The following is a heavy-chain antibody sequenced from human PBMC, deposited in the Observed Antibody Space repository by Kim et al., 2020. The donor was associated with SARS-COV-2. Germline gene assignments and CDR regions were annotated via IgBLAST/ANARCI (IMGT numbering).Heavy chain of an antibody. CDR1: GFILSNYV. V-gene: IGHV3-30-3*01. D-gene: IGHD3-22*01. J-gene: IGHJ4*02. CDR3: ARDLTHSNDYYYLFDY. Sequence: GGSLRLSCAASGFILSNYVMHWVRQAPGKGLDWVAVISYDGSKKYYADSVKGRFTISRDNSKNTLYLQLNSLRTEDTAVYYCARDLTHSNDYYYLFDYCGEGTLVTVSS. CDR2: ISYDGSKK.